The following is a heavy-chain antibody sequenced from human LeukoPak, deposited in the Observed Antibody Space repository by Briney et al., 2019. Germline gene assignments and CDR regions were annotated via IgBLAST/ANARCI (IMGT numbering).Heavy chain of an antibody. D-gene: IGHD3-3*01. CDR3: ARALGEYYFDS. J-gene: IGHJ4*02. CDR1: GGSISSSNW. CDR2: IYYSGST. V-gene: IGHV4-31*11. Sequence: PSGTLSLTCAVSGGSISSSNWWSWIRQHPGKGLEWIGYIYYSGSTYYSPSFKSRFTISVDTSRNQFSLRLSSVTAADTAVYYCARALGEYYFDSWGQGTLVTVSS.